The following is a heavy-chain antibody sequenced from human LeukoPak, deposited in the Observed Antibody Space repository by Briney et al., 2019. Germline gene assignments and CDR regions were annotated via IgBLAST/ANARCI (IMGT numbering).Heavy chain of an antibody. Sequence: GASVKVSCKASGYTFTGYYMHWVRQAPGQGLEWMGWINPNSGGTNYAQKFQGRVTMTRDTSISTAYMELSSLRSEDTAVYYCARVVVAATTHDAFDIWGQGTMVTVT. CDR1: GYTFTGYY. D-gene: IGHD2-15*01. CDR3: ARVVVAATTHDAFDI. CDR2: INPNSGGT. J-gene: IGHJ3*02. V-gene: IGHV1-2*02.